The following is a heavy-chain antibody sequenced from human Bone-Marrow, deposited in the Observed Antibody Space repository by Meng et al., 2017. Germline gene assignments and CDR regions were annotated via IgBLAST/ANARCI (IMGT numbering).Heavy chain of an antibody. J-gene: IGHJ1*01. CDR3: TNDRLNH. CDR1: GFTFSGHW. D-gene: IGHD1-1*01. V-gene: IGHV3-74*01. CDR2: INTDGSTT. Sequence: ESLKISCAASGFTFSGHWMHWVRQAPGKGLVWVSRINTDGSTTTYADSVKGRFTISRDNAKNTLYLQMNSLRAEDTAVYYCTNDRLNHWGQGTLVTVSS.